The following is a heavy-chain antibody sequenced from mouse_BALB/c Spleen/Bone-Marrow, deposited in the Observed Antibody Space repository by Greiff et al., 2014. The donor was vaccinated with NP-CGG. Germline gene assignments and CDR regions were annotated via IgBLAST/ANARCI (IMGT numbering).Heavy chain of an antibody. CDR2: IDPANGNT. Sequence: VQLQQPGAELVKPGASVKLSCTASGFNIKDTYMHWVKQRPEQGLEWIGRIDPANGNTKYDPKFQGKATITADTSSNTAYLQLSSLTSEDTAVYYCARYNEHYAVDYWGQGTSVTVSS. CDR1: GFNIKDTY. V-gene: IGHV14-3*02. J-gene: IGHJ4*01. CDR3: ARYNEHYAVDY.